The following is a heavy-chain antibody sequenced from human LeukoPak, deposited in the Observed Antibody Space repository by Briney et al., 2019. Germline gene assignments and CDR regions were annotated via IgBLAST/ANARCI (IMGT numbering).Heavy chain of an antibody. Sequence: SETLSLTCAVYGRSFSGYYWSWIRQPPGKGLEWLGEINHSGSTNYNPSLKSRVTISVDTSKNQFSLALSSVTAAETAVYYCARVRELGNWGQGTLVTVSS. CDR2: INHSGST. V-gene: IGHV4-34*01. J-gene: IGHJ4*02. CDR3: ARVRELGN. D-gene: IGHD1-26*01. CDR1: GRSFSGYY.